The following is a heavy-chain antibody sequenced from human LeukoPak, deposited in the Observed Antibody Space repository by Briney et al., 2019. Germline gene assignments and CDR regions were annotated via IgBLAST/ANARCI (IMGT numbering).Heavy chain of an antibody. CDR1: GYTFTSYY. V-gene: IGHV1-18*04. D-gene: IGHD3-9*01. CDR3: ARDSHILTGYPPYYYMDV. CDR2: ISADNHNT. Sequence: ASVKVSCKASGYTFTSYYMHWVRQAPGQGLEWVGWISADNHNTNYAQKFQGRVTVTIDTATSTAYLELRSLRSDDTAVYYCARDSHILTGYPPYYYMDVWGKGTTVTISS. J-gene: IGHJ6*03.